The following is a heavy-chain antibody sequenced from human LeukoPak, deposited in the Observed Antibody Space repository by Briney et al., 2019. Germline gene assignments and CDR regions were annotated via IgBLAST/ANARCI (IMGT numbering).Heavy chain of an antibody. CDR1: GFTFSGSA. CDR2: IRSKANSYAT. D-gene: IGHD3-10*01. V-gene: IGHV3-73*01. J-gene: IGHJ6*03. CDR3: ARYRQVYGSGRGYYYMDV. Sequence: GGSLRLSCAASGFTFSGSAMHWVRQAPGKGLEWVGRIRSKANSYATAYAASVKGRFTISRDDSKNTAYLQMNSLKAEDTAVYYCARYRQVYGSGRGYYYMDVWGKGTTVTISS.